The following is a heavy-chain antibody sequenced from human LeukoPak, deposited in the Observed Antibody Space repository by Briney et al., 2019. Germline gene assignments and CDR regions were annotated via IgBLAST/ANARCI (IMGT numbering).Heavy chain of an antibody. D-gene: IGHD2-15*01. CDR1: GESFSGYY. CDR2: INHSGST. Sequence: SETLSLTCAVYGESFSGYYWSWIRQPPGKGLEWIGEINHSGSTNYNPSLKSRVTISVDTSKNQFSLKLSSVTAADTAVYYCARAGCSGGNCYLQYNWFDPWGQGTLVIVSS. CDR3: ARAGCSGGNCYLQYNWFDP. V-gene: IGHV4-34*01. J-gene: IGHJ5*02.